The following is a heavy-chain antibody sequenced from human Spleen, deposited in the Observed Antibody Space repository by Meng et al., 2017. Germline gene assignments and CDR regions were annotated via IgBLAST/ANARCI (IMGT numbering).Heavy chain of an antibody. CDR1: GYTFTDYY. CDR3: AREDYYDGSAYSSYYFDY. J-gene: IGHJ4*02. V-gene: IGHV1-2*06. Sequence: QVRLGWCGAEWMQPGAQVKFPCKASGYTFTDYYMHWVRQAPGQGLEWMGRIHPNSGGTNYAQMFQGRVTMTRDTSINTAYMELSRLRSDDTAVYYCAREDYYDGSAYSSYYFDYWGQGALVTVSS. D-gene: IGHD3-22*01. CDR2: IHPNSGGT.